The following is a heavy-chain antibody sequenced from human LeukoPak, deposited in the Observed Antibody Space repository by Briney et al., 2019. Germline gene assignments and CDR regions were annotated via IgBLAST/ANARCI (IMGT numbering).Heavy chain of an antibody. V-gene: IGHV1-2*02. CDR3: ARTPRDIVVVVAATLYYYGMDV. J-gene: IGHJ6*02. D-gene: IGHD2-15*01. CDR1: GYTCTGYY. CDR2: INPNSGGT. Sequence: ASVKVSCKASGYTCTGYYMHWVRQAPGQGLEWMGWINPNSGGTNYAQKFQGRVTMTRDTSISTAYMELSRLRSDDTAVYYCARTPRDIVVVVAATLYYYGMDVWGQGTTVTVSS.